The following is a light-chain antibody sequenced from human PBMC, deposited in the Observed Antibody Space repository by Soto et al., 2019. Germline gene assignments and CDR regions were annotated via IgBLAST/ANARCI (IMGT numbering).Light chain of an antibody. CDR3: QQYGSSRT. CDR2: GAS. Sequence: ESVLTQSPDTLSLSPGERATLFCRASQSFSTSYLAWYQQKAGQAPRLLIYGASNRATGIPDRFSGSGSGTDFTLTISRLEPEDFAVYYCQQYGSSRTFGQGTKVDIK. V-gene: IGKV3-20*01. CDR1: QSFSTSY. J-gene: IGKJ1*01.